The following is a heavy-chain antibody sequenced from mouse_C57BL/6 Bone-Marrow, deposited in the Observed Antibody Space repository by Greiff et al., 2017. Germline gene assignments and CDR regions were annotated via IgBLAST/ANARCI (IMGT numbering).Heavy chain of an antibody. Sequence: VQLQQSGAELVRPGASVKLSCTASGFNIKDDYMHWVKQRPEQGLEWIGWIDPENGDTEYASKFQGKATITADTSSNTAYLQLSSLTSEDTAVYYCTTWDYGSRDYWGQGTTLTVSS. V-gene: IGHV14-4*01. J-gene: IGHJ2*01. D-gene: IGHD1-1*01. CDR2: IDPENGDT. CDR3: TTWDYGSRDY. CDR1: GFNIKDDY.